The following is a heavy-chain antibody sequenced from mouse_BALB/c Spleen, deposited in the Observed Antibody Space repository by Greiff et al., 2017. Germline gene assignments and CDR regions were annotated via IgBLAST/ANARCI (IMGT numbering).Heavy chain of an antibody. CDR3: ARGNYGSLPYYAMDY. CDR1: GYTFTSYV. CDR2: INPYNDGT. V-gene: IGHV1-14*01. Sequence: EVQLQQSGPELVKPGASVKMSCKASGYTFTSYVMHWVKQKPGQGLEWIGYINPYNDGTKYNEKFKGKATLTSDKSSSTAYMELSSLTSEDSAVYYCARGNYGSLPYYAMDYWGQGTSVTVSS. J-gene: IGHJ4*01. D-gene: IGHD1-1*01.